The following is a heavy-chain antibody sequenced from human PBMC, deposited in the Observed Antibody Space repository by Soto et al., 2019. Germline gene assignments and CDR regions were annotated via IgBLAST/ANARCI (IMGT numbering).Heavy chain of an antibody. V-gene: IGHV1-69*08. D-gene: IGHD3-16*01. CDR2: IIPILGET. Sequence: QVQLVQSGAEVKKPGSSVRVSCKASGTIFSSYTISWVRQAPGQGLEWMGRIIPILGETNSAQKFQGRVTLTADKSTNTAYMQLNSLRLEDTAVYYCARGLGGRMDDWGQGTTATVSS. CDR3: ARGLGGRMDD. CDR1: GTIFSSYT. J-gene: IGHJ6*02.